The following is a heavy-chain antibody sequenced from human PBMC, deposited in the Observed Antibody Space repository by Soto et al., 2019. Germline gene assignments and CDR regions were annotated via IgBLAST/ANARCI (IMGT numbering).Heavy chain of an antibody. D-gene: IGHD4-17*01. CDR1: GGTFSSYA. J-gene: IGHJ4*02. Sequence: QVQLVQSGAEVKKPGSSVKVSCKASGGTFSSYAISWVRQAPGQGLEWMGGIIPIFGTANYAQKFQGRVTITADKPTSAAYRELSSQRSEDTAVEYGAGSPIMTTVATYCDYGGQGTRVTVSS. CDR3: AGSPIMTTVATYCDY. CDR2: IIPIFGTA. V-gene: IGHV1-69*06.